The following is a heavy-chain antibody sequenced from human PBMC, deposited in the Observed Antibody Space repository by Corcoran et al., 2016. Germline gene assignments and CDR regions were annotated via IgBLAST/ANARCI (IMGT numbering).Heavy chain of an antibody. J-gene: IGHJ6*02. CDR1: GGTFSSYA. Sequence: QVQLVQSGAEVKKPGSSVKVSCKASGGTFSSYAISWVRQDPGQGLEWMGGIIPIFGTANYAQKFQGRVTITADKSTSTAYMELSSLRSEDTALYYCSKDCSGGSCYYYYGMDVWGQGTTVTVSS. V-gene: IGHV1-69*06. D-gene: IGHD2-15*01. CDR3: SKDCSGGSCYYYYGMDV. CDR2: IIPIFGTA.